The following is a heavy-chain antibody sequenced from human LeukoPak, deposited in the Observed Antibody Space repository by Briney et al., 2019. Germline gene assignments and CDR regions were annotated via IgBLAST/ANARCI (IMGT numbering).Heavy chain of an antibody. V-gene: IGHV3-7*03. D-gene: IGHD6-19*01. CDR2: IKRDGSEK. CDR1: GFTFSSYW. CDR3: AKDNRRHYTSGPNPDSLH. J-gene: IGHJ4*02. Sequence: GGSLRLSCAASGFTFSSYWMTWVRQAPGKGLEWVANIKRDGSEKHYVDSVKGRFTISRDNAKNSMFLQMNSLRVEDTAFYYCAKDNRRHYTSGPNPDSLHWGQGALVTVSS.